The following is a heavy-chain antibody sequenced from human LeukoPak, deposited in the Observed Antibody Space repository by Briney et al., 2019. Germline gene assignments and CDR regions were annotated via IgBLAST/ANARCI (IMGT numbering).Heavy chain of an antibody. CDR1: GGSFSGYY. J-gene: IGHJ3*02. Sequence: PSETLSLTCAVYGGSFSGYYWSWIRQPPGKGLEWIGEINHSGSTNYNPSLKSRVTISVDTSKNQFSLKLSSVTAADTAVYYCARGLHITIFRVVPQNDAFDIWGQGTMVTVSS. D-gene: IGHD3-3*01. CDR2: INHSGST. CDR3: ARGLHITIFRVVPQNDAFDI. V-gene: IGHV4-34*01.